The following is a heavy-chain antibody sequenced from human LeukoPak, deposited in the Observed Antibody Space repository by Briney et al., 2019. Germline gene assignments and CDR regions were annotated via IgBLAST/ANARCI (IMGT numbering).Heavy chain of an antibody. CDR3: ARSSVLWFGELGRDYYFDY. D-gene: IGHD3-10*01. J-gene: IGHJ4*02. Sequence: SETLSLTCTVSGGSISSYTWSWIWQPPGEGLGWVGYIYYSGSTTYNPSLTSRVTISVDTSKIQFSLKLSSVTAADTAVYYCARSSVLWFGELGRDYYFDYWGQGTLVTVSS. CDR1: GGSISSYT. V-gene: IGHV4-59*01. CDR2: IYYSGST.